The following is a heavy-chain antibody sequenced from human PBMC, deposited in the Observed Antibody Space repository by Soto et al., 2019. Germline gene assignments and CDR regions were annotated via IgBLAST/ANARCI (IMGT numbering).Heavy chain of an antibody. D-gene: IGHD3-22*01. CDR3: ARGYDSRSLELYYYYYGMDV. J-gene: IGHJ6*02. V-gene: IGHV4-38-2*02. CDR2: MYPTGST. CDR1: GYSISSGCY. Sequence: SETLSLTCTVSGYSISSGCYWGWIRQPPGKRLEWIGSMYPTGSTYYNPSLKSRVTISVDTSKNQFSLKLSSVTAADTAVYYCARGYDSRSLELYYYYYGMDVWGQGTTVTVSS.